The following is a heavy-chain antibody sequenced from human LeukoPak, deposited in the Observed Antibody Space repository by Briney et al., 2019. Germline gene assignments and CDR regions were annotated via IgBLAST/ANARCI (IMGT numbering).Heavy chain of an antibody. CDR2: IRYNGNA. Sequence: SETLSLTCSVSGDSIGSFYWNWFRQPPGKGLEWIGYIRYNGNAKYNSSLESRVTLSMDTPKNQFSLRLISVTAADTAVYFCAREARYGDFATVDYWGQGTLVTVSS. V-gene: IGHV4-59*01. J-gene: IGHJ4*02. CDR3: AREARYGDFATVDY. D-gene: IGHD4-17*01. CDR1: GDSIGSFY.